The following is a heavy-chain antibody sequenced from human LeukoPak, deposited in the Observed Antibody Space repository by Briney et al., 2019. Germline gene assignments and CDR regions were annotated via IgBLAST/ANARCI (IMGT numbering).Heavy chain of an antibody. CDR1: GYTFTSYG. CDR2: ISAYNGNT. D-gene: IGHD3-22*01. Sequence: ASVKVSCKASGYTFTSYGISWVRQAPGQGLEWMGWISAYNGNTNYAQKLQGRVTMTTDTSTTTAYMELRSLRSDDTVVYYCARAYYYDSSGYPDAFDIWGQGTMVTVSS. CDR3: ARAYYYDSSGYPDAFDI. V-gene: IGHV1-18*01. J-gene: IGHJ3*02.